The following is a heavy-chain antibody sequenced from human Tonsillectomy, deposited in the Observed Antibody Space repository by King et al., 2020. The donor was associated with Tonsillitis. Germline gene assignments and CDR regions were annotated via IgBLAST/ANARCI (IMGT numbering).Heavy chain of an antibody. Sequence: QLVQSGAEVKKPGASETVSCKASGYTFTKYYIHWVRQAPGQGLEWMGVINPSGGSTRYAQKFQGRVSMTADASTSTVYMELRSLRSEDTAIYYCARAHTEYSYGFGASYYYYGLDVWGQGTTVTVSS. D-gene: IGHD3-10*01. CDR1: GYTFTKYY. CDR2: INPSGGST. J-gene: IGHJ6*02. CDR3: ARAHTEYSYGFGASYYYYGLDV. V-gene: IGHV1-46*01.